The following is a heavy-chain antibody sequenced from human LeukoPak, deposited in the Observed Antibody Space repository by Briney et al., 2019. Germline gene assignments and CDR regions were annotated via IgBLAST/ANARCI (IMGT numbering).Heavy chain of an antibody. Sequence: PGGSLRLSCAASGFTFSSHAMSWVRQAPGKGLEWVSGISGSGARTYYADSVKGRFTISRDNSKNTLYLQMNSLRAEDTAVYYCARDVDTIEFDYWGQGTLVTVSS. J-gene: IGHJ4*02. CDR2: ISGSGART. V-gene: IGHV3-23*01. CDR1: GFTFSSHA. CDR3: ARDVDTIEFDY. D-gene: IGHD5-18*01.